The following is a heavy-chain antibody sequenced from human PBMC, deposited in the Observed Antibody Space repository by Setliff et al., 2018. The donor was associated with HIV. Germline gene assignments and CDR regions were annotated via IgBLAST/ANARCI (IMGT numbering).Heavy chain of an antibody. CDR3: ARQDGALTGRYFYYYMNV. CDR2: IYFSGTT. J-gene: IGHJ6*03. D-gene: IGHD3-9*01. Sequence: TLSLTCTVSGGSVSGYYWTWIRQPPGKGLEWIGHIYFSGTTNYSPSLQSRVTMSVDTSKNQFSLTLTSVTAADTAVYYCARQDGALTGRYFYYYMNVWGKGTTVTVSS. CDR1: GGSVSGYY. V-gene: IGHV4-59*08.